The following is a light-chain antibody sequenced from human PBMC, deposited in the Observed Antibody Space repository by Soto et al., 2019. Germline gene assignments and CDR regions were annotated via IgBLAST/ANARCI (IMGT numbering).Light chain of an antibody. J-gene: IGKJ3*01. CDR2: GAS. CDR3: QLGIT. V-gene: IGKV3-20*01. CDR1: QSVSSSY. Sequence: EIVLTQSPGTLSLSPGERATLSCRASQSVSSSYLAWYQQKPGQAPSLLIYGASSRATGIPDRFSGSGSGTDFTLTISRLEPEDFAVYYCQLGITFGPGTKVDIK.